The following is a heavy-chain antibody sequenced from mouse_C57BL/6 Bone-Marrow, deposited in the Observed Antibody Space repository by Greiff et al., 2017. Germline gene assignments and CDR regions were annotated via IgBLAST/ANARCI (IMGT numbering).Heavy chain of an antibody. D-gene: IGHD2-5*01. CDR1: GFTFSDYY. V-gene: IGHV5-12*01. J-gene: IGHJ1*03. CDR3: ARQGAYYSNYVWYFDV. CDR2: ISNGGGST. Sequence: DVMLVESGGGLVQPGGSLKLSCAASGFTFSDYYMYWVRQTPEKRLEWVAYISNGGGSTYYPATVKGRFTLSRDNAKNTLYLQMGRLKSEDTAMYYCARQGAYYSNYVWYFDVWGTGTTVTVAS.